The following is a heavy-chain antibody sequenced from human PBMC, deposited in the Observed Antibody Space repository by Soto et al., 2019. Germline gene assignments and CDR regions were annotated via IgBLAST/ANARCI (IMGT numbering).Heavy chain of an antibody. CDR1: GVSITSGAYY. D-gene: IGHD4-17*01. CDR2: IYYNGNT. V-gene: IGHV4-31*03. Sequence: QVQLQESGPGLVKPSQTLSLTCTLSGVSITSGAYYWTWVRQHPGNGLEWIGYIYYNGNTYFSPSLKSRLTISIDTSKNQFSLKLSSVTAADTAMYYCARARLRAVYAFDFWGQGTMVTVSS. J-gene: IGHJ3*01. CDR3: ARARLRAVYAFDF.